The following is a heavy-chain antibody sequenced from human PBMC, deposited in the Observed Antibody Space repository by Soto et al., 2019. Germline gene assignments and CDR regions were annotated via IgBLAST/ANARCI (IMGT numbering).Heavy chain of an antibody. J-gene: IGHJ4*02. CDR1: GGTFSSYA. CDR3: ARGPTVTTSSYYFDY. V-gene: IGHV1-69*12. D-gene: IGHD4-4*01. Sequence: QVQLVQSGAEVKKPGSSVKVSCKASGGTFSSYAISWVRQAPGQGLEWMGGIIPIFGTANYAQKFQGRVTIXXDXSXXTAYMELSSLRSEDTAVYYCARGPTVTTSSYYFDYWGQGTLVTVSS. CDR2: IIPIFGTA.